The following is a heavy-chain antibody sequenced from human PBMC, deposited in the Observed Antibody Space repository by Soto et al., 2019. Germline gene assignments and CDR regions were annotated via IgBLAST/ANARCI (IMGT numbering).Heavy chain of an antibody. CDR1: GGSISSSNYY. Sequence: PSETLSLTCTVSGGSISSSNYYWGWIRQPPGKGLDWIGNIYYSGTPCYNPSLKSRVTISIDTSKNQFSLRLNSVTAADTGVYYCARFVVPATRHPDFDYWGQGTLVTVSS. D-gene: IGHD2-15*01. V-gene: IGHV4-39*01. CDR3: ARFVVPATRHPDFDY. CDR2: IYYSGTP. J-gene: IGHJ4*02.